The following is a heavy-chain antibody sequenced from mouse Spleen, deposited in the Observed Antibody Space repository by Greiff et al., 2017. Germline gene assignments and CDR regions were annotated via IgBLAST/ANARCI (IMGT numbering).Heavy chain of an antibody. CDR1: GYTFTSYW. CDR2: IDPSDSYT. Sequence: VQLQQPGAELVKPGASVKLSCKASGYTFTSYWMQWVKQRPGQGLEWIGEIDPSDSYTNYNQKFKGKATLTVDTSSSTAYMQLSSLTSEDSAVYYCARGEGRGFAYWGQGTLVTVSA. V-gene: IGHV1-50*01. CDR3: ARGEGRGFAY. D-gene: IGHD3-3*01. J-gene: IGHJ3*01.